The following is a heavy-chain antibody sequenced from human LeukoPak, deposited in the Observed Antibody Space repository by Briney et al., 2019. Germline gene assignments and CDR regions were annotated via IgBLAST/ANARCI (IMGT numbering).Heavy chain of an antibody. V-gene: IGHV1-69*13. Sequence: SVKVSCKASGGTFSSYAISWVRQAPGQGLEWMGGIIPIFGTANYAQKFQGRVTITADESTSTAYTELSSLRSGDTAVYYCARVGPTQLLRYFDWLSLAWFDPWGQGTLVTVSS. D-gene: IGHD3-9*01. CDR1: GGTFSSYA. CDR2: IIPIFGTA. CDR3: ARVGPTQLLRYFDWLSLAWFDP. J-gene: IGHJ5*02.